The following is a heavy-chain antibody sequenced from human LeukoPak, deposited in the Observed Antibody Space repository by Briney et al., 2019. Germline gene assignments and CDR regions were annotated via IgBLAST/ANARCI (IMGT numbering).Heavy chain of an antibody. CDR2: IYHTGST. CDR3: ARSVLMVYATFDY. CDR1: GGSVSDYY. D-gene: IGHD2-8*01. J-gene: IGHJ4*02. Sequence: PSETLSLTCTISGGSVSDYYWSWIRQSPGKGLEWIGYIYHTGSTSYSPSLKSRVTISADTSQNQFSLKLSSVTAADTAVYYCARSVLMVYATFDYWGQGTLVTVSS. V-gene: IGHV4-59*02.